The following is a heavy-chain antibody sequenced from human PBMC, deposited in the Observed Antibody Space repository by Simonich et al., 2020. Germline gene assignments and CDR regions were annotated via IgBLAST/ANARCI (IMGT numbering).Heavy chain of an antibody. J-gene: IGHJ1*01. V-gene: IGHV4-34*01. CDR3: ARGLRVAAAGTAFQH. CDR2: INHSTST. CDR1: GGSFRGYY. Sequence: QVQLQQWGAGLLKPSETLSLTCAVYGGSFRGYYWSWISKPPGKVLEWIGEINHSTSTKYNPSRKSRVTISVDTSKNQFSLKLSSVTAADTAVYYCARGLRVAAAGTAFQHWGQGTLVTVSS. D-gene: IGHD6-13*01.